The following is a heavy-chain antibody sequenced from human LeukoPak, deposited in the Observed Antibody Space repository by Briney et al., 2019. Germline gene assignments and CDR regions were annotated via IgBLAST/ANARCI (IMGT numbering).Heavy chain of an antibody. Sequence: GESLKISCKGSGYSFTSYWIGWVRQTPGKGLEWMGVIYPGDSRARYNPTFEGQVTISADKSINTAYLQWSSLKASDTAMYYCACREFYSPWPGPWGQGTLVTVSS. CDR1: GYSFTSYW. V-gene: IGHV5-51*01. D-gene: IGHD5-18*01. CDR2: IYPGDSRA. CDR3: ACREFYSPWPGP. J-gene: IGHJ5*02.